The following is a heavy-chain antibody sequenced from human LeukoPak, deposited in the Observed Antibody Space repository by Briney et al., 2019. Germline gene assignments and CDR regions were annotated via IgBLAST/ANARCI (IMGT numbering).Heavy chain of an antibody. V-gene: IGHV3-11*01. Sequence: GGSLRLSCAASGFTFSDYYMSWIRQAPGKGLEWVSYISSSGSTRYYADSVKGRFTISRDISKNTLYLQMNSLRAEDTAVYYCARVRRGNDAFDIWGQGTMVTVSS. J-gene: IGHJ3*02. CDR1: GFTFSDYY. CDR3: ARVRRGNDAFDI. D-gene: IGHD3-16*01. CDR2: ISSSGSTR.